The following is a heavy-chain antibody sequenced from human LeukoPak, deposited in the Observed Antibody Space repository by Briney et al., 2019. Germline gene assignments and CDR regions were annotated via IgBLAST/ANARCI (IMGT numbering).Heavy chain of an antibody. CDR3: ARGRRPDAFDI. V-gene: IGHV3-48*03. CDR2: ISSSGSTT. Sequence: GGSLRLSCAASGFTFCSYDMHWVRQAPGKGLEWVSYISSSGSTTHYADSVKGRFTISRDNAKNSLYLQMNSLRAEDTAVYYCARGRRPDAFDIWGQGTRVTVSS. J-gene: IGHJ3*02. CDR1: GFTFCSYD.